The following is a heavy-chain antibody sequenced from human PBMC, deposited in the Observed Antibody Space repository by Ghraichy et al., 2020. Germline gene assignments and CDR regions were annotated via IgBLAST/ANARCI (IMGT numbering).Heavy chain of an antibody. Sequence: LSLTCAASGFTFSSYAMHWVRQAPGKGLEWVAVISYDGSNKYYADSVKGRFTISRDNSKNTLYLQMNSLRAEDTVVYYCARDPHINYYGSGSPGYWGQGTLVTVSS. CDR3: ARDPHINYYGSGSPGY. D-gene: IGHD3-10*01. V-gene: IGHV3-30-3*01. CDR1: GFTFSSYA. J-gene: IGHJ4*02. CDR2: ISYDGSNK.